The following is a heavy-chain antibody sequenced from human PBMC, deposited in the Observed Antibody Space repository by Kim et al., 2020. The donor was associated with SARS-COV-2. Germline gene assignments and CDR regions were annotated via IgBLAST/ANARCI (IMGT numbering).Heavy chain of an antibody. CDR2: INEDGNKK. CDR1: GFSFNTFW. CDR3: TNLPLDYYVDV. J-gene: IGHJ6*03. Sequence: GGSLRLSCEASGFSFNTFWMNWVRQAPGKGPEWVANINEDGNKKYYVDSVKGRFTISRDNAKNSVSLEMNSLRPEDTAVYYCTNLPLDYYVDVCGQGTTVTVSS. V-gene: IGHV3-7*03.